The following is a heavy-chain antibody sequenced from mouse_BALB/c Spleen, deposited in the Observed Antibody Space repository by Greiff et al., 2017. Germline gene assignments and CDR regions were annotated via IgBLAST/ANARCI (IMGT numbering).Heavy chain of an antibody. CDR3: ARNWPFDY. CDR2: IYPGDGST. J-gene: IGHJ2*01. Sequence: VQLQESGPELVKPGASVKMSCKASGYTFTSYYIHWVKQRPGQGLEWIGWIYPGDGSTKYNEKFKGKTTLTADKSSSTAYMLLSSLTSEDSAIYFCARNWPFDYWGQGTTLTVSS. CDR1: GYTFTSYY. D-gene: IGHD4-1*01. V-gene: IGHV1S56*01.